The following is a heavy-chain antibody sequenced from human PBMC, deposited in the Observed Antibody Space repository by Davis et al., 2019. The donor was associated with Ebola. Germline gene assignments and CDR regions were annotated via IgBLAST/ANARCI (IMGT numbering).Heavy chain of an antibody. CDR2: ISAYNGNT. D-gene: IGHD3-3*01. Sequence: ASVKVSCKASGYTFTSYGISWVRQAPGQGLEWMGWISAYNGNTNYAQKLQGRVTMTTDTSTSTAYMELRSLRSDDTAVYYCARALYAYYDFWSGYHILGGMDVWGQGTTVTVSS. V-gene: IGHV1-18*01. J-gene: IGHJ6*02. CDR1: GYTFTSYG. CDR3: ARALYAYYDFWSGYHILGGMDV.